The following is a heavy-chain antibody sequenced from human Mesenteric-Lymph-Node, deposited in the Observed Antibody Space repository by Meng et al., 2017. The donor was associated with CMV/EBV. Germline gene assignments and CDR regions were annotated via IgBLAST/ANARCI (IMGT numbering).Heavy chain of an antibody. D-gene: IGHD1-7*01. CDR3: ARDRTGTTIIKYYFDY. J-gene: IGHJ4*02. Sequence: GESLKISCEASGFIFNDYAMTWVRQTPGKGLEWVSGINWNGAFTGYADSVKGRFTISRDDAKNSLYLQMNSLRAEDTALYYCARDRTGTTIIKYYFDYWGQGTLVTVSS. CDR2: INWNGAFT. V-gene: IGHV3-20*04. CDR1: GFIFNDYA.